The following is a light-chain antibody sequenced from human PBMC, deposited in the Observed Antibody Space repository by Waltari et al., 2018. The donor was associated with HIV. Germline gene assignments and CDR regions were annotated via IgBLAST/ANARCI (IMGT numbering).Light chain of an antibody. CDR3: QQYGSSLLT. V-gene: IGKV3-20*01. CDR1: QSVNSRS. CDR2: GAS. J-gene: IGKJ1*01. Sequence: EIMLTQSPGTLSLSPGDRATLSGRASQSVNSRSVPWYQQNPGRAPRLLMYGASSRAAGIPDRFSGSGSGTDFTLTISRLEPEDFAVYYCQQYGSSLLTFGQGTKVEIK.